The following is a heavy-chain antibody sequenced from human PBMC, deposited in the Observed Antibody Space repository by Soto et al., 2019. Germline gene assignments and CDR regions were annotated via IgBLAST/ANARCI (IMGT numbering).Heavy chain of an antibody. CDR1: GVSIISYY. Sequence: SETLSLTCTVSGVSIISYYWSWIRQPPGKGLEWIGYIYYSGSTNYNPSLKSRVTISVDTSKNQFSLKLSSVTAADTAVYYCASVRRGALAIRGQGTMVTVSS. CDR3: ASVRRGALAI. J-gene: IGHJ3*02. V-gene: IGHV4-59*01. D-gene: IGHD6-25*01. CDR2: IYYSGST.